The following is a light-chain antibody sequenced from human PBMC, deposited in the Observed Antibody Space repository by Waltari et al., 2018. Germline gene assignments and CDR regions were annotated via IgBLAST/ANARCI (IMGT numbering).Light chain of an antibody. V-gene: IGKV2-30*01. CDR3: MQGTHWPPT. Sequence: DVVMTQSPLSLPVTLGQPASISCRSSQSPVYSDGNTYLNWFQQRPGQSPRRLIYKVSNRDSGVPDRFSGSGSGTDFTLEISRVEAEDVGVYFCMQGTHWPPTFGQGTKVEVK. J-gene: IGKJ1*01. CDR1: QSPVYSDGNTY. CDR2: KVS.